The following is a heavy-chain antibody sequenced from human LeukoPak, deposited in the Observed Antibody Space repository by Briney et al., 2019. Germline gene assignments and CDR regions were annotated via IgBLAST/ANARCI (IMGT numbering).Heavy chain of an antibody. CDR2: IIPILVTT. D-gene: IGHD2-2*01. CDR1: GGTFSRHA. J-gene: IGHJ4*02. CDR3: ARDPCSATICSQGHDS. V-gene: IGHV1-69*10. Sequence: SVKVSCKAPGGTFSRHAISWGRQAPGQGLEWMGQIIPILVTTNYAQRFHGRVTIELGSLKSDDTAVYYCARDPCSATICSQGHDSWGQGTLVTVSS.